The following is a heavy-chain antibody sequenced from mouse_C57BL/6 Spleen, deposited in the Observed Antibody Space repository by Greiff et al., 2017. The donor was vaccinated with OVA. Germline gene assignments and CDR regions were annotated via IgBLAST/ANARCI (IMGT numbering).Heavy chain of an antibody. CDR1: GFTFSSYG. V-gene: IGHV5-6*01. J-gene: IGHJ3*01. D-gene: IGHD1-1*01. CDR3: ARHDGYYGSSSSWFAY. Sequence: EVQVVESGGDLVKPGGSLKLSCAASGFTFSSYGMSWVRQTPDKRLEWVATISSGGSYTYYPDSVKGRFTISRDNAKNTLYLQMSSLKSEDTAMYYCARHDGYYGSSSSWFAYWGQGTLVTVSA. CDR2: ISSGGSYT.